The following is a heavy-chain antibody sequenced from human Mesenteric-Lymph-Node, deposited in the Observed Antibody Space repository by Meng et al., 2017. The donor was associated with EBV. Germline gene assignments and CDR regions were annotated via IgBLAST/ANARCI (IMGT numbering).Heavy chain of an antibody. V-gene: IGHV3-11*01. J-gene: IGHJ4*02. CDR1: GFTFSDYY. Sequence: QVHLVESGGXXVXPGXSLRLSCAASGFTFSDYYMSWIRQAPGKGLEWLSYISGSSSTYYADSVKGRFTISRDNTKNSLYLQMSSLRDEDTAVYYCARDVDRRFEYWGRGTLVTSPQ. CDR3: ARDVDRRFEY. CDR2: ISGSSST.